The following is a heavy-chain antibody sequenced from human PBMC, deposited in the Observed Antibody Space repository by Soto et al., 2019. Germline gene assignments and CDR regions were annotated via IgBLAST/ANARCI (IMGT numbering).Heavy chain of an antibody. J-gene: IGHJ4*02. CDR1: GVSVSGSSC. V-gene: IGHV4-61*01. CDR3: ARMRAAGTFDY. CDR2: IFYNGTT. D-gene: IGHD6-13*01. Sequence: SETLSLTCTVSGVSVSGSSCWTWIRQAPGKGLEWIGCIFYNGTTNYNPSLRSPVTISVDTSKNQFSLKVTSVTAADTAVYWCARMRAAGTFDYWGQGTLVTAPQ.